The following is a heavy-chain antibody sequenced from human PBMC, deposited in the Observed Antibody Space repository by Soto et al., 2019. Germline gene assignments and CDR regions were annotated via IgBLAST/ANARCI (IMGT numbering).Heavy chain of an antibody. CDR1: GYTISRYY. Sequence: ATLYLTFTVSGYTISRYYWSWIRPHPGKGLEWIGYIYYSGSTNYDPSLKSRVTISVDTSKNQFSLKLSSVTAADTAVYYCARGGYSSTWSNLLDRSGLDVWGQGTTVTVS. D-gene: IGHD6-13*01. CDR3: ARGGYSSTWSNLLDRSGLDV. J-gene: IGHJ6*02. V-gene: IGHV4-59*01. CDR2: IYYSGST.